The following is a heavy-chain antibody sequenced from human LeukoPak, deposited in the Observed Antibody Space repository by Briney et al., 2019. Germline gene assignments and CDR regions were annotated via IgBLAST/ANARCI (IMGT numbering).Heavy chain of an antibody. J-gene: IGHJ4*02. CDR1: GFTFSSYS. V-gene: IGHV3-48*02. Sequence: GGSLRLSCAAPGFTFSSYSMNWVRQAPGKGLEWVSYISSSSRSIYYADSVKGRFTISRDNANNSLSLQMNSLRDEDTAVYYCVLGSPFDYWGQGTLVTVSS. D-gene: IGHD3-10*01. CDR2: ISSSSRSI. CDR3: VLGSPFDY.